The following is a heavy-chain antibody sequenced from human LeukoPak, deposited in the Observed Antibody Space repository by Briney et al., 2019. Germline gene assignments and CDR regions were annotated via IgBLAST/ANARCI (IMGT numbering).Heavy chain of an antibody. J-gene: IGHJ4*02. CDR2: IKEDGSEK. CDR3: ARDANDYGDSFDY. D-gene: IGHD4-17*01. V-gene: IGHV3-7*01. CDR1: GFTVSSYW. Sequence: GGSLRLSCEASGFTVSSYWMGWVRQAPGKGLEWVANIKEDGSEKYYVDSVKGRFNISRDNAKNSLYLQMDSLRAEDTALYYCARDANDYGDSFDYWGQGTLVTVSS.